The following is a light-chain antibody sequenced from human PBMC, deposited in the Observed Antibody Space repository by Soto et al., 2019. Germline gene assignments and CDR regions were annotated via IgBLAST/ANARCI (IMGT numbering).Light chain of an antibody. CDR1: VSDFGGQTF. Sequence: QSALTQPPSASGSPGQSVTISCTGTVSDFGGQTFVSWYRQDPGKAPQLIVYDVTQRPSGVSDRFSGSKSGNTASLTISGLQAEDEADYHCSSYIRSSSSWVFGGGTKLTVL. J-gene: IGLJ3*02. V-gene: IGLV2-8*01. CDR3: SSYIRSSSSWV. CDR2: DVT.